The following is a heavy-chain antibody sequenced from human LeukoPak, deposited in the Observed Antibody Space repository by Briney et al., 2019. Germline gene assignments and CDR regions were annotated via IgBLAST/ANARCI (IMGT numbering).Heavy chain of an antibody. V-gene: IGHV3-9*01. CDR3: AKDGKVVGYYYYYYMDV. Sequence: GGSLRLSCAASGFTFDDYAMHWVRQAPGKGLEWVSGISWNSGSIGYADSVKGRFTISRDNAKNSLYLQMNSLRAEDTALYCCAKDGKVVGYYYYYYMDVWGKGTTVTVSS. CDR1: GFTFDDYA. D-gene: IGHD2-15*01. J-gene: IGHJ6*03. CDR2: ISWNSGSI.